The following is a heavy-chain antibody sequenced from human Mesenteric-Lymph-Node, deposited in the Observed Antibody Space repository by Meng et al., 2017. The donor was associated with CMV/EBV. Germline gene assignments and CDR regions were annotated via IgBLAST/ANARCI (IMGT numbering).Heavy chain of an antibody. J-gene: IGHJ4*02. V-gene: IGHV3-30-3*01. CDR1: GFTFSSYW. Sequence: GGSLRLSCAASGFTFSSYWMTWVRQAPGKGLEWVAVISYDGSNKYNADSVKGRFTISRDNSNNTLYLQMNSLRAEDTAVYYCARGTPLLYSGSYAEYWGQGTLVTVSS. CDR3: ARGTPLLYSGSYAEY. CDR2: ISYDGSNK. D-gene: IGHD1-26*01.